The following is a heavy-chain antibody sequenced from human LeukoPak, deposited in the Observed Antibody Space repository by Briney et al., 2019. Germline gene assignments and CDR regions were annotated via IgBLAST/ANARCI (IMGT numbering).Heavy chain of an antibody. CDR2: ISSSSSYI. D-gene: IGHD3-10*01. CDR3: ARDPRKLLWFVDVRYFDY. Sequence: GGSLRLSCAASGFTFSSYSMNWVRQAPGKGLEWVSSISSSSSYIYYADSVKGRFTISRDNAKNSLYLQMNSLRAEDTAVYYCARDPRKLLWFVDVRYFDYWGQGTLVTVSS. V-gene: IGHV3-21*01. J-gene: IGHJ4*02. CDR1: GFTFSSYS.